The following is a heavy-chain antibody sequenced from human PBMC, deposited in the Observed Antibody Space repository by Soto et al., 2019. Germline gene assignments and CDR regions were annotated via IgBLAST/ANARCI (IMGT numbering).Heavy chain of an antibody. V-gene: IGHV3-11*06. J-gene: IGHJ2*01. CDR3: ARRSPSFDL. CDR2: IDGSSSYT. Sequence: QVQLVEYGGGLVKPGGSLRLSCAASGFTFSDYYMSWIRQAPGRGLEWISYIDGSSSYTNYADSVRGRFTISRDNAKNSLYLQINSLTTEDTAVYYCARRSPSFDLWGRGTLVSVSS. CDR1: GFTFSDYY.